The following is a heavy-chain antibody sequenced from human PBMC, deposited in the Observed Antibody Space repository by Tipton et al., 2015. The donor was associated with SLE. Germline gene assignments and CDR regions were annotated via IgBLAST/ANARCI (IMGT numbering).Heavy chain of an antibody. CDR2: IYYSGTT. J-gene: IGHJ4*02. V-gene: IGHV4-39*01. CDR3: ARLRYYYDTSGFYFDY. CDR1: GGSISSSSDY. D-gene: IGHD3-22*01. Sequence: LRLSCTVSGGSISSSSDYWGWIRQPPGKGLEWIGNIYYSGTTFYNPSLKSRVTISVDTSKNQFSLKLNSGTAADTAVYFCARLRYYYDTSGFYFDYWGQGTLVTVSS.